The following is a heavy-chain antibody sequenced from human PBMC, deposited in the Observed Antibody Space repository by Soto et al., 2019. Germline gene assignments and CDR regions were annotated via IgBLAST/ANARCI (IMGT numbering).Heavy chain of an antibody. D-gene: IGHD3-16*02. CDR2: INPNSGGT. V-gene: IGHV1-2*04. Sequence: ASVKVSCKASGYTFTDYYMYWVRQAPGQGLEWMGWINPNSGGTNYAQKFQGWVTLTRDTSISTAYMELTRLRSDDTAVYYCARGITFGGVIAHYYMDVWAKGTTVTVSS. CDR1: GYTFTDYY. CDR3: ARGITFGGVIAHYYMDV. J-gene: IGHJ6*03.